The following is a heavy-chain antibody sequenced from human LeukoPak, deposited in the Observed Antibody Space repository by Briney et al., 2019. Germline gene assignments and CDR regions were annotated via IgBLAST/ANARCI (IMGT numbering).Heavy chain of an antibody. Sequence: ASVKVSCKASGYTFTSYGISWVRQAPGQGLEWMGWISAYNGNTNYAQKLQGRVTMTTDTSTSTAYMELRSLRSEDTAVYYCARLSYYNHPNDYYFDYWGQGTLVTVSS. CDR3: ARLSYYNHPNDYYFDY. CDR1: GYTFTSYG. J-gene: IGHJ4*02. CDR2: ISAYNGNT. D-gene: IGHD3-10*01. V-gene: IGHV1-18*01.